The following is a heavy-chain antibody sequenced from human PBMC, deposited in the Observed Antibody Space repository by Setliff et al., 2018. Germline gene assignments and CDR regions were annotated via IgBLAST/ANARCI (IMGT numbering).Heavy chain of an antibody. CDR3: ASTPDGDLYYNFWSGYYLTLDY. CDR2: IYYSGST. Sequence: LPETLSLTCTVSGGSISSSSYYWGWIRQPPGKGLEWIGSIYYSGSTYYNPSLKSRVTISVDTSKNQFSLKLSSVTAADTAVYYCASTPDGDLYYNFWSGYYLTLDYWGQGTLVTVSS. CDR1: GGSISSSSYY. V-gene: IGHV4-39*07. J-gene: IGHJ4*02. D-gene: IGHD3-3*01.